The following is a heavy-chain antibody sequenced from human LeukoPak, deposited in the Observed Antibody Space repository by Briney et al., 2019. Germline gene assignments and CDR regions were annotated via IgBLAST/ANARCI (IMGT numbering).Heavy chain of an antibody. Sequence: SVKVSCKASGGTFSSYAISWVRQAPGQGLEWMGGIIPIFGTANYAQKFQGRVTITTDESTSTAYMELSSLRSEDTAVYYCARGYTYYYDSSGYSPVYPLDYWGQGTLVTVSS. V-gene: IGHV1-69*05. CDR1: GGTFSSYA. J-gene: IGHJ4*02. CDR3: ARGYTYYYDSSGYSPVYPLDY. D-gene: IGHD3-22*01. CDR2: IIPIFGTA.